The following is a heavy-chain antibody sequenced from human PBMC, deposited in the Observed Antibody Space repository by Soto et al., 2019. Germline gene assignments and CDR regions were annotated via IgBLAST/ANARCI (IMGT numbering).Heavy chain of an antibody. V-gene: IGHV4-34*01. J-gene: IGHJ4*02. CDR2: INHSGST. CDR3: AREEVPLDY. Sequence: NPSETLSLTCAVYGGSFSGYYWSWIRQPPGKGLEWIGEINHSGSTNYNPSLKSRVTISVDTSKNQFSLKLSSVTAADTAVYYCAREEVPLDYWGQGTLVTVSS. CDR1: GGSFSGYY.